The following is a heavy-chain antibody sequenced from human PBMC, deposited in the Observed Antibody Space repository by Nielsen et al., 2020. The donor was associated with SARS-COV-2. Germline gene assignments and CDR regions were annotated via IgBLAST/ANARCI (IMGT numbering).Heavy chain of an antibody. CDR2: IWYDGSNK. CDR3: ARDHCGGDCYQTALGAFDI. D-gene: IGHD2-21*02. Sequence: GGSLRLSCAASGFTFSSYGMHWVRQAPGKGLEWVAVIWYDGSNKYYADSVKGRFTISRDNSKNTLYLQMNSLRAEDTAVYYCARDHCGGDCYQTALGAFDIWGQGTMVTVSS. V-gene: IGHV3-33*01. CDR1: GFTFSSYG. J-gene: IGHJ3*02.